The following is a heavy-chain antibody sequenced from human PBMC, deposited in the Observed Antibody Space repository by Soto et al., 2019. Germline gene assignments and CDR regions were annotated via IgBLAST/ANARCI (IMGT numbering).Heavy chain of an antibody. CDR1: GFTFSDYH. J-gene: IGHJ4*02. CDR2: ISSSGSTI. V-gene: IGHV3-11*01. Sequence: QVPLVESGGGLVKPGGSLRLSCVTSGFTFSDYHMTWIRQAPGKGLEWVSYISSSGSTIYYADSVKGRFTISRDNAKNSLYLQMNSLRAEDTAVYYCARDLRGYSGSDFDSWGQGTLVTVSS. CDR3: ARDLRGYSGSDFDS. D-gene: IGHD5-12*01.